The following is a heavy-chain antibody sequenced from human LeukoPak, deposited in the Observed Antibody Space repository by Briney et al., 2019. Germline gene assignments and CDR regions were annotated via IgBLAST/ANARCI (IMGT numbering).Heavy chain of an antibody. J-gene: IGHJ6*02. Sequence: SETLSLTCTASGGPISIGDYYWSWIRQPPGKGLEWIGYIYYSGSTYYNPSLKSRVTISVDTSKNQFSQKLSSVTAADTAVYYCARGQAVNYYGMDVWGQGTTVTVSS. CDR2: IYYSGST. CDR3: ARGQAVNYYGMDV. V-gene: IGHV4-30-4*01. D-gene: IGHD2-15*01. CDR1: GGPISIGDYY.